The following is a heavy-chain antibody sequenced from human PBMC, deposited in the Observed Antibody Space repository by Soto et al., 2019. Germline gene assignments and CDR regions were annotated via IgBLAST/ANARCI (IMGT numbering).Heavy chain of an antibody. CDR2: ISAYNGNT. CDR1: GYTFTSYG. CDR3: ARSAEAAGGNLPY. D-gene: IGHD6-13*01. V-gene: IGHV1-18*03. J-gene: IGHJ4*02. Sequence: QVPLVQSGAEVKKPGASVKVSCKASGYTFTSYGISWVRQAPGQGPEWMGWISAYNGNTNYAQKLQGRVTMTTDISTSTAYMELRSLGSDDMAVYCSARSAEAAGGNLPYWGQGTLVTVSS.